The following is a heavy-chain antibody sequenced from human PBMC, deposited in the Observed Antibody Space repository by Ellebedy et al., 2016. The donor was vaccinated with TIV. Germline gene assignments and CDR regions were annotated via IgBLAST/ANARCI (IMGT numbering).Heavy chain of an antibody. V-gene: IGHV3-30-3*01. CDR3: ASAVALGY. CDR1: GFPFDPYA. D-gene: IGHD6-19*01. CDR2: ISFDGSDE. J-gene: IGHJ4*02. Sequence: GESLKISCAASGFPFDPYAMHWVRQAPGKGLEWVALISFDGSDEFYADSVKGRFSISKDNSKDTLYLQMNSLRPDDTAVYYCASAVALGYWGQGTLVIVSS.